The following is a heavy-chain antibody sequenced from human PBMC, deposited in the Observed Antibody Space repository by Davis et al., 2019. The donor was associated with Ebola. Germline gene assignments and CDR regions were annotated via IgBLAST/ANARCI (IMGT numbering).Heavy chain of an antibody. CDR2: IYPGDSDT. D-gene: IGHD6-6*01. V-gene: IGHV5-51*01. J-gene: IGHJ4*02. CDR1: GYSFTSYW. Sequence: GESLKISCQGSGYSFTSYWIGWVRQMPGKGLEWMGIIYPGDSDTRYSPSFQGQVTISADKSITTAYLQWSSLKASDTAMYYCARLRLYTSSSLSRYFDYWGQGTLVTVSS. CDR3: ARLRLYTSSSLSRYFDY.